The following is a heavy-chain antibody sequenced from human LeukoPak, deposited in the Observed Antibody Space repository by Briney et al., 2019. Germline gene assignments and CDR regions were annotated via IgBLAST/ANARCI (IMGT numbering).Heavy chain of an antibody. J-gene: IGHJ6*03. D-gene: IGHD2-2*01. Sequence: GGSLRLSCEASGFTFSSCALSWVRQAPGKGLEWVANIKQDGSEKYYVDSVKGRFTISRDNAKNSLYLQMNSLRAEDTAVYYCARDGEHSSWSNYYYYMDVWGKGTTVTVSS. CDR1: GFTFSSCA. V-gene: IGHV3-7*01. CDR2: IKQDGSEK. CDR3: ARDGEHSSWSNYYYYMDV.